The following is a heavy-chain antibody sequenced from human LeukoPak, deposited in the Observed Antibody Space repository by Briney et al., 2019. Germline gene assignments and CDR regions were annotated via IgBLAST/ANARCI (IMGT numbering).Heavy chain of an antibody. V-gene: IGHV1-24*01. D-gene: IGHD6-19*01. CDR3: ATDRGYSSGWYGSGDY. CDR1: GYTLTELS. CDR2: FDPEDGET. J-gene: IGHJ4*02. Sequence: ASVKVSCKVSGYTLTELSMHWVRQAPGKGLEWMGGFDPEDGETIYAQKFQGRVTMTEVTSTDTAYMELSSLRSEDTAVYYCATDRGYSSGWYGSGDYWGQGTLVTVSS.